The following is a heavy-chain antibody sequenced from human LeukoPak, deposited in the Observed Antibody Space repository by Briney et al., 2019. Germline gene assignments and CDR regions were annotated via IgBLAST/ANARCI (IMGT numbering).Heavy chain of an antibody. CDR1: GFTFSSYA. Sequence: SGGSLRLSCAASGFTFSSYAMSWIRQPPGKGLEWIGEINHSGSTNYNPSLKSRVTISVDTSKNQFSLKLSSVTAADTAVYYCASTYYDFWSGYPSNGMDVWGQGTTVTVSS. D-gene: IGHD3-3*01. CDR2: INHSGST. J-gene: IGHJ6*02. CDR3: ASTYYDFWSGYPSNGMDV. V-gene: IGHV4-34*01.